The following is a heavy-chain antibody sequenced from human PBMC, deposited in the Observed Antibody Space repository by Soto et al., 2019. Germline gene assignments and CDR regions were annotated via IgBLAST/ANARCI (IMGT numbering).Heavy chain of an antibody. D-gene: IGHD3-3*01. CDR3: ARASPGRRANDDLWSGYSIPFDY. Sequence: HPGGSLRLSCAASGFSFTNYWMSWVRQAPGKGLEWVANINQDGSERYYVDSVKGRFIISRDNAKNSLYLQMNTLRAEDTAIYYCARASPGRRANDDLWSGYSIPFDYWGQGTLVTVSS. CDR2: INQDGSER. J-gene: IGHJ4*02. CDR1: GFSFTNYW. V-gene: IGHV3-7*01.